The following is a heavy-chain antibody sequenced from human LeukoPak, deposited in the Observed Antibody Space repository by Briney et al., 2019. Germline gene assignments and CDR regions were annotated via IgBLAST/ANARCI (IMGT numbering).Heavy chain of an antibody. CDR2: IIPIFGTP. J-gene: IGHJ5*02. CDR3: ARIMVDDYGDNGLS. V-gene: IGHV1-69*05. Sequence: SVKVSCKASGGTFSSYAISWARQAPGQGLEWMGGIIPIFGTPNYAQKFQGRVTITTDESTSTAYMELSSLRSEDTAVYYCARIMVDDYGDNGLSWGQGTLVTVSS. CDR1: GGTFSSYA. D-gene: IGHD4-17*01.